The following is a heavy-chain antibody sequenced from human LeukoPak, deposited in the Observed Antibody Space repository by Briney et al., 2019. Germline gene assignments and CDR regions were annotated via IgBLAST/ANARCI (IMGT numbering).Heavy chain of an antibody. CDR2: INPNSGGT. CDR1: GYTFTGYY. CDR3: ARLQLWQNYYYYGLDV. D-gene: IGHD5-18*01. J-gene: IGHJ6*02. V-gene: IGHV1-2*02. Sequence: ASVKVSCKASGYTFTGYYMHWVRQAPGQGLEWMGWINPNSGGTNYAQKFQGRVTMTRDTSISTAYMELSRLRSDDTAVYYCARLQLWQNYYYYGLDVWGQGTTVTVSS.